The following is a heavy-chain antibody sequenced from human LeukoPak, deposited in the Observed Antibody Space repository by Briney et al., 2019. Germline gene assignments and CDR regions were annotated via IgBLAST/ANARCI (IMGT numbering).Heavy chain of an antibody. CDR1: GYSFTSYW. CDR2: IVPSDSYT. V-gene: IGHV5-10-1*01. Sequence: AESLMISCKGAGYSFTSYWISWVRQMPAKSLERMGRIVPSDSYTNYSPSFQDDVTISADKSISTAYLQWSSLKASDTAMYYCARQRDYGDQRAYSYGMDVWGKGTTVTVSS. D-gene: IGHD4-17*01. J-gene: IGHJ6*04. CDR3: ARQRDYGDQRAYSYGMDV.